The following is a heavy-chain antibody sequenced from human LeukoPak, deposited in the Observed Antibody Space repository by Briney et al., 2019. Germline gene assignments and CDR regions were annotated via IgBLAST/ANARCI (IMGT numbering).Heavy chain of an antibody. CDR3: ARVPYYYYNMDV. Sequence: SETLSLTCTVSGGSISSGSYYWSWIRQPAGKGLEWIGRIYTSGSTNYNPSLKSRVTISVDTSKNQFSLKLSSVTAADAAVYYCARVPYYYYNMDVWGKGTTVTVSS. V-gene: IGHV4-61*02. CDR1: GGSISSGSYY. CDR2: IYTSGST. J-gene: IGHJ6*03.